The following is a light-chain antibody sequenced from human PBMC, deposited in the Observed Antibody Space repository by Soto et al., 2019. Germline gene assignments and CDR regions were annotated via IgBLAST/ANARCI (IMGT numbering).Light chain of an antibody. CDR3: QHYNNWPKT. Sequence: EIVMTQSPATLSVSPGERATLSCRASQSVSSNLAWYQQKPGQAPRLLIYGASTRATGIPARFSGSGPGTEFTLTISSLQSEDFAVYYCQHYNNWPKTFGQGT. CDR2: GAS. CDR1: QSVSSN. V-gene: IGKV3-15*01. J-gene: IGKJ1*01.